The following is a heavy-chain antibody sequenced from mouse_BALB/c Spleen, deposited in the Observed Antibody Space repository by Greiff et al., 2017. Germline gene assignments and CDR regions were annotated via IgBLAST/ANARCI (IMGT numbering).Heavy chain of an antibody. CDR3: ERHAYYGNYAWFAD. V-gene: IGHV7-3*02. J-gene: IGHJ3*01. Sequence: EVLLVESGGGLVQPGGSLRLSCATSGFTFTDYYMRWVRQPPGKALEWLGFISNKANGYTTEYSASVKGRFTISRDNTQIILYLHMNTLSAEDSATYYCERHAYYGNYAWFADWGQGTLVTVSA. D-gene: IGHD2-10*01. CDR2: ISNKANGYTT. CDR1: GFTFTDYY.